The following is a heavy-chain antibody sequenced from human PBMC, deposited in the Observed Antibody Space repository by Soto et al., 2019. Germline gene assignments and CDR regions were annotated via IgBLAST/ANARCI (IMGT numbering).Heavy chain of an antibody. CDR1: GGSISNSSYL. V-gene: IGHV4-39*01. CDR3: SRIAVSGPRTGFDD. D-gene: IGHD6-19*01. CDR2: VSHIGST. Sequence: QLQLQESGPGLVKPSETLSLTCSVSGGSISNSSYLWGWVRQPPGKGLQWIGSVSHIGSTNYNPSLKSRLNISVGTAKTQSSLRLDSVTAADTAVYYCSRIAVSGPRTGFDDWGQGILVTVSS. J-gene: IGHJ4*02.